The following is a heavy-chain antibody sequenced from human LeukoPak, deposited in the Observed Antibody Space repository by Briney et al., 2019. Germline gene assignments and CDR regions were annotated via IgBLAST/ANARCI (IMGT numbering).Heavy chain of an antibody. CDR3: AKSPDVVVTAFAWFDP. CDR1: GFTFSSYG. Sequence: GGCLRLSWAAAGFTFSSYGMSWVRQAPGKGLGWVSVISGSGGSTYYADSVKGRFTISRDNSKTTLYPQMNSLRAEDTAVYYCAKSPDVVVTAFAWFDPWGQGTLVTVSS. J-gene: IGHJ5*02. CDR2: ISGSGGST. D-gene: IGHD2-21*02. V-gene: IGHV3-23*01.